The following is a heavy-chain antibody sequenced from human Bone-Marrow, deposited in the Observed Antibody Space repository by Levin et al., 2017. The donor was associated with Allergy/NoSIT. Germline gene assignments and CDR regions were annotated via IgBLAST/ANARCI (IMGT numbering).Heavy chain of an antibody. CDR2: INPNSGGT. J-gene: IGHJ4*02. CDR1: GYNFTGYY. CDR3: ARVLGASGTY. D-gene: IGHD3-10*01. V-gene: IGHV1-2*02. Sequence: ASVKVSCKASGYNFTGYYMHWVRQAPGQGLEWMGWINPNSGGTNYAQNFQGRVTMTRDTSINTAYMELSRLGSDDRAVYYCARVLGASGTYWGQGTLVTVSS.